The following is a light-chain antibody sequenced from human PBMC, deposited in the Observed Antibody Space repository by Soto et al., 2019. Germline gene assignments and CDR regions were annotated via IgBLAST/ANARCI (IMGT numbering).Light chain of an antibody. CDR2: GNS. CDR3: QSYDSSLTGWYV. CDR1: SSNIGAGYD. J-gene: IGLJ6*01. V-gene: IGLV1-40*01. Sequence: QSELTQPPSVSGAPRQRVTISCTGRSSNIGAGYDVHWYQQLPGTAPKLLIYGNSNRPSGVPDRFSGSKSGTSASLAITGLQAEDEADDYCQSYDSSLTGWYV.